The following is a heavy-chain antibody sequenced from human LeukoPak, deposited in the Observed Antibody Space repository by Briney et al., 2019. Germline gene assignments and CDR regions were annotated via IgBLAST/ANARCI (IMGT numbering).Heavy chain of an antibody. Sequence: PGGSLRLSCAASGFTFSSYGMHWVRQAPGKGLEWVAVISYDGSNKYYADSVKGRFTISRDNSKNTLYLQMNSLRAEDTAVYYCARNPRVYYGSGSSLYYYYYYMDVWGKGTTVTISS. V-gene: IGHV3-30*03. J-gene: IGHJ6*03. CDR1: GFTFSSYG. CDR3: ARNPRVYYGSGSSLYYYYYYMDV. CDR2: ISYDGSNK. D-gene: IGHD3-10*01.